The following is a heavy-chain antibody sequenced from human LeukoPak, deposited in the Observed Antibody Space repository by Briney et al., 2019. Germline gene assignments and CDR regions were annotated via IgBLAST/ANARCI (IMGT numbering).Heavy chain of an antibody. CDR2: IYYFGST. Sequence: PSDTLSLTCTVSGGSITSATYYWGWIRQPPGKWLEWIGNIYYFGSTYNNPSLKSRVTISIHTSKNQFSLKLSSVTAADTAVYYCARGSRSPEGGLLYVYWGQGTLVTVSS. CDR1: GGSITSATYY. V-gene: IGHV4-39*01. CDR3: ARGSRSPEGGLLYVY. D-gene: IGHD3-10*01. J-gene: IGHJ4*02.